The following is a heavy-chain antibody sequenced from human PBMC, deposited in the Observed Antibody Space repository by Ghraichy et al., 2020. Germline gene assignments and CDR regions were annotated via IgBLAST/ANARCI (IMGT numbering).Heavy chain of an antibody. Sequence: SETLSLTCAVYGGSFSGYYWSWIRQPPGKGLEWIGEIYHSGSTNYNPSLKSRVTMSMDTSKNQFSLNLRSVTAADTAVYYCARGSAGFTLIGMLRSAYYFDFWGQGALVTVSS. D-gene: IGHD3-22*01. V-gene: IGHV4-34*01. CDR2: IYHSGST. CDR1: GGSFSGYY. CDR3: ARGSAGFTLIGMLRSAYYFDF. J-gene: IGHJ4*02.